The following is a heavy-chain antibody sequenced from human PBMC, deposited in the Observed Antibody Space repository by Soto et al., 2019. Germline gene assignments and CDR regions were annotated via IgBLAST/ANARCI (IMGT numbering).Heavy chain of an antibody. J-gene: IGHJ4*02. CDR3: ARKEYGSGHFEF. CDR2: INHFESA. CDR1: GASISYGGFS. Sequence: SETLSLTCTVFGASISYGGFSWSWIRQSPGKGLEWIGYINHFESAYFHPSFKSRLSMSIDRSRNMFSLNLSSVTAADMAVYYCARKEYGSGHFEFWGQGIQVTVSS. V-gene: IGHV4-30-2*06. D-gene: IGHD3-10*01.